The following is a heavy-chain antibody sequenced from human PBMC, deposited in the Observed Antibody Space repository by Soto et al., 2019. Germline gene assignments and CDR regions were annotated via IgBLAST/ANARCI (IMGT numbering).Heavy chain of an antibody. D-gene: IGHD6-19*01. CDR2: ISGSGGST. Sequence: EVLLLESGGGLIQPGGSLRLTCAASGFTFSSYGMTWVRQAPGKGLEWVSGISGSGGSTYYADSVKGRFTISRDNPKNTLFLQMKSLSGEDSAVYYCAKLWGSAAGVIDSWGQGTLVTVSS. CDR3: AKLWGSAAGVIDS. J-gene: IGHJ4*02. V-gene: IGHV3-23*01. CDR1: GFTFSSYG.